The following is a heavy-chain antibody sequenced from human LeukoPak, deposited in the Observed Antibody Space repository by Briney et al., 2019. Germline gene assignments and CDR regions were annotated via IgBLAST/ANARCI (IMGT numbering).Heavy chain of an antibody. Sequence: ASVKVSCKSSGYTFTSYYMHWVRQAPGQGLEWMGIINPSGGSTSYAQKFQGRVTMTRATSTSTVYMELSSLRSEDTAVYYCARDEIYCSGGSCYSFDYWGQGTLVTVSS. D-gene: IGHD2-15*01. CDR2: INPSGGST. V-gene: IGHV1-46*01. CDR1: GYTFTSYY. J-gene: IGHJ4*02. CDR3: ARDEIYCSGGSCYSFDY.